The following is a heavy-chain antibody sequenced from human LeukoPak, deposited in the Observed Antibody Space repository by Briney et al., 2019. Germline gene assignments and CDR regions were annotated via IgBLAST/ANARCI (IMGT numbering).Heavy chain of an antibody. CDR3: ARRYYGSGSSFDY. Sequence: GESLKISCQGSGYSFTSYWIGWVRQMPGKGLEWMGIIYPGDSDTRYSPSFQGQVTISADKSISTAYLQWSGLKASDTAMYYCARRYYGSGSSFDYWGQGTLVTVSS. J-gene: IGHJ4*02. CDR2: IYPGDSDT. CDR1: GYSFTSYW. V-gene: IGHV5-51*01. D-gene: IGHD3-10*01.